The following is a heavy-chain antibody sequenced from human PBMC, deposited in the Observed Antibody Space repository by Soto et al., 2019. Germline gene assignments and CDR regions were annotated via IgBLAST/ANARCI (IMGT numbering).Heavy chain of an antibody. V-gene: IGHV3-33*01. CDR2: IWYDGSNK. D-gene: IGHD3-10*01. J-gene: IGHJ6*02. CDR3: AREIPPPYYYGSGSYLPNYYYYYGMDV. CDR1: GFTFSSYG. Sequence: PGGSLRLSCAASGFTFSSYGMHWVRQAPGKGLEWVAVIWYDGSNKYYADSVKGRFTISRDNSKNTLYLQMNSLRAEDTAVYYCAREIPPPYYYGSGSYLPNYYYYYGMDVWGQGTTVTVSS.